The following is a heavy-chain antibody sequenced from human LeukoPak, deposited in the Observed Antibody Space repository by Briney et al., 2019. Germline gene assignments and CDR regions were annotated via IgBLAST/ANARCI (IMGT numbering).Heavy chain of an antibody. Sequence: PSETLSLTCAVSGGSITSNSYYWAWIRQPPGKGLEWIGSIYYSGSTYYNPSLKSRVTISVDTSKNQFSLKLSSVTAADTAVYYCARHEFDGYGSWYYYDSSGYSYYFDYWGQGTLVTVSS. CDR3: ARHEFDGYGSWYYYDSSGYSYYFDY. D-gene: IGHD3-22*01. CDR2: IYYSGST. V-gene: IGHV4-39*01. J-gene: IGHJ4*02. CDR1: GGSITSNSYY.